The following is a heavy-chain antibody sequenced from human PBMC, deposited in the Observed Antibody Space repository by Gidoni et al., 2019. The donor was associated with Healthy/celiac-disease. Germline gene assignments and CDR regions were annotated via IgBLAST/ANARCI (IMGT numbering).Heavy chain of an antibody. J-gene: IGHJ4*02. Sequence: VPLQESVPGLVKPSETLSLTCAVSGYSISSGSYWGWIRQPPGKGLEWIGSIYHSGSTYYNPSLKSRVTISVDTAKNQFSLKLSSGTAADTAVYYCAREGVGATRGVRVDTFDYWGQGTLVTVSS. D-gene: IGHD1-26*01. CDR3: AREGVGATRGVRVDTFDY. CDR2: IYHSGST. V-gene: IGHV4-38-2*02. CDR1: GYSISSGSY.